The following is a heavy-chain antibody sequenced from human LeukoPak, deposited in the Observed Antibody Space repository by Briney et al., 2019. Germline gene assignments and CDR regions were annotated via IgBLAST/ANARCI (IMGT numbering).Heavy chain of an antibody. Sequence: GGSLRLSCAASGITFSSYWMPWVRQAPGKGLVWVSRINTDGSSTSYADSVKGRFTISRDNAKNTLYLQMNSLRVEDTAVYYCARDIAYCGGDCYGKVWGQGTTVTVSS. V-gene: IGHV3-74*01. CDR2: INTDGSST. CDR1: GITFSSYW. D-gene: IGHD2-21*02. CDR3: ARDIAYCGGDCYGKV. J-gene: IGHJ6*02.